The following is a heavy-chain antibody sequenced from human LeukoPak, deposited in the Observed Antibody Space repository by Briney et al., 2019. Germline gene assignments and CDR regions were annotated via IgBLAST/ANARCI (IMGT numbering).Heavy chain of an antibody. CDR3: AGGDDWFLQDHYFYYGMDV. Sequence: PGGSLRLSCVASGYAFSSHGLTWVRQAPGKGLEWVSTINGAGTNTYYADTVKGRFTISRDNSKNTVYLQMNSLSAEDTAVYYCAGGDDWFLQDHYFYYGMDVWGQGTTVTVSS. J-gene: IGHJ6*02. CDR2: INGAGTNT. CDR1: GYAFSSHG. V-gene: IGHV3-23*01. D-gene: IGHD3-9*01.